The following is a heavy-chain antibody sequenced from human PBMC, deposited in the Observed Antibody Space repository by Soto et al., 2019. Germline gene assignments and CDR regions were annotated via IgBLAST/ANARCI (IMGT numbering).Heavy chain of an antibody. CDR3: ASGVGATAIAAFDI. CDR2: INWNGGST. D-gene: IGHD1-26*01. V-gene: IGHV3-20*04. CDR1: GFTFDDYG. J-gene: IGHJ3*02. Sequence: PGGSLRLSCAASGFTFDDYGMSWVRQAPGKGLEWVSGINWNGGSTGYADSVKGRFTISRDNAKNSLYLQMNSLRAEDTALYYCASGVGATAIAAFDIWGQGTMVTVSS.